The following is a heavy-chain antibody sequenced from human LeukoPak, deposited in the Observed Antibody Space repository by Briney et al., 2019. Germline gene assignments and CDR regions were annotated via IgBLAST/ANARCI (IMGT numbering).Heavy chain of an antibody. CDR3: ARGWLQLWTSLDY. CDR1: GGSISSYY. CDR2: IYYSGST. Sequence: SETLSLTCTVSGGSISSYYWSWIRQPPGKGLEWIGYIYYSGSTNYNPSLKSRVTISVDTSKNQFSLKLSSVTAADTAVYYCARGWLQLWTSLDYWGQGTLVTVSS. J-gene: IGHJ4*02. D-gene: IGHD5-18*01. V-gene: IGHV4-59*12.